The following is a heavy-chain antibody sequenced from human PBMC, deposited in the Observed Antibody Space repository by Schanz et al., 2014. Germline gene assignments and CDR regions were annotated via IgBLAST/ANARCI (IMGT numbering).Heavy chain of an antibody. D-gene: IGHD3-9*01. CDR3: AKRNHDMQSLPLDY. CDR1: EFSFSSFG. V-gene: IGHV3-48*01. CDR2: ISSSSSTI. Sequence: EVQLVESGGGLVQPRGSLRLSCAASEFSFSSFGMNWVRQAPGKGLEWVSYISSSSSTIYYADSVKGRFTISRDNSKNTLYLEMNSLRAEDTAVYYCAKRNHDMQSLPLDYWGQGTLVIVSS. J-gene: IGHJ4*02.